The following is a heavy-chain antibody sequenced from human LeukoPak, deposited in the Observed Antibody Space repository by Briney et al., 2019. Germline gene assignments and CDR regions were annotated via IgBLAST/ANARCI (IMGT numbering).Heavy chain of an antibody. CDR2: IIPILGIA. D-gene: IGHD4-17*01. Sequence: ASVKVSCKASGGTFSSYTISWVRQAPGQGLEWMGRIIPILGIANYAQKFQGRVTITADKSTSTAYMELSSLRSEDTAVYYCARDQHGDYGDEYYFDYWGQGTLVTVSS. J-gene: IGHJ4*02. CDR3: ARDQHGDYGDEYYFDY. CDR1: GGTFSSYT. V-gene: IGHV1-69*04.